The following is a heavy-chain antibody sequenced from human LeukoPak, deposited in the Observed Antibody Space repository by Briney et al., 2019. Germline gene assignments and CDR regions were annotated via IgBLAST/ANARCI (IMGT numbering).Heavy chain of an antibody. Sequence: RASVKVSCKASGGTFSSYAISWVRQAPGQGLEWMGVIITIFGRANYSQKFQGRVTITTDESTSTAYMELRSLRSEDTAVYYCASSPYYYGMDVWGQGTTVTVSS. V-gene: IGHV1-69*05. CDR1: GGTFSSYA. CDR3: ASSPYYYGMDV. CDR2: IITIFGRA. J-gene: IGHJ6*02.